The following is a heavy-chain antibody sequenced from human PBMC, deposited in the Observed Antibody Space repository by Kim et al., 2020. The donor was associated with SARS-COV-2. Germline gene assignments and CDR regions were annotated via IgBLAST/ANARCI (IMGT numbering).Heavy chain of an antibody. CDR1: GGSISSGSYY. D-gene: IGHD5-12*01. Sequence: SETLSLTCTVSGGSISSGSYYWSWIRQPAGKGLEWIGRIYTSGSTNYNPSLKSRVTISVDTSKNQFSLKLSSVTAADTAVYYCARDLPNSGYDYLRGSNAFDIWGQGTMVTVSS. CDR3: ARDLPNSGYDYLRGSNAFDI. CDR2: IYTSGST. J-gene: IGHJ3*02. V-gene: IGHV4-61*02.